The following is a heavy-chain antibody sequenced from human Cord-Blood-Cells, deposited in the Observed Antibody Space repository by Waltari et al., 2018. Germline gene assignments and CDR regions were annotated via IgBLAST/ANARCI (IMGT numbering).Heavy chain of an antibody. Sequence: QVQLDQSGPGLVKSAGTLSLTCAVSGCAISSSTWWRWVPQPPGKGLEWIGEIYHSGSTNYNPSLNSRVTISVDKSKNQFSLKLSSVTAADTEVYYCARRITIIGVVFDHSGQGTLVTVSS. D-gene: IGHD3-3*01. J-gene: IGHJ4*02. V-gene: IGHV4-4*02. CDR2: IYHSGST. CDR3: ARRITIIGVVFDH. CDR1: GCAISSSTW.